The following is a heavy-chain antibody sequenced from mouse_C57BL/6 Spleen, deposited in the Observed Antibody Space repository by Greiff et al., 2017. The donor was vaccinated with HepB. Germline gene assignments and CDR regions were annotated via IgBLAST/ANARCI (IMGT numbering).Heavy chain of an antibody. CDR1: GYSITSGYY. D-gene: IGHD1-1*01. Sequence: EVKLMESGPGPVKPSQSLSLTCSITGYSITSGYYWNWIRQFPGNKLEWMGYISYDGSNNYNPSLKNRISITRDTSKNQFFLKLNSVTTEDTATYYCARDYYGSSYSWFAYWGQGTLVTVSA. J-gene: IGHJ3*01. CDR3: ARDYYGSSYSWFAY. CDR2: ISYDGSN. V-gene: IGHV3-6*01.